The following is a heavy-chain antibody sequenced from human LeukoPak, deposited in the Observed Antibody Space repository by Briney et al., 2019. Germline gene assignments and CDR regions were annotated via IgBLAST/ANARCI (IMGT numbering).Heavy chain of an antibody. V-gene: IGHV3-23*01. D-gene: IGHD2-15*01. J-gene: IGHJ4*02. CDR2: LSGSASST. CDR1: GFTFTTHA. Sequence: GGSLRLSCTDSGFTFTTHAMHWVRQAPGKGLVWVSGLSGSASSTYYADSVKGRFTISRDNSKNTLYLQMNSLRAEDTAVYYCAKDALPHTYSYYFDFWGQGTLVTVSS. CDR3: AKDALPHTYSYYFDF.